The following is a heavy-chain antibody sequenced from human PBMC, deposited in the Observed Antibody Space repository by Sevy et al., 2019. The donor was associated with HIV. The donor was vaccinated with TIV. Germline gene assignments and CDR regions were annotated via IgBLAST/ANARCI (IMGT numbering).Heavy chain of an antibody. Sequence: GGYLRLSCAASGFTLSDYYMSWIRQAPGKGLEWVSYISGSGSDIYYADTVKGRFSVSRDNAKNSLYLQMNSLRAEDTAVYYSARDHVKDGDLGDYYYFAMDVWGQGTTVTV. CDR1: GFTLSDYY. J-gene: IGHJ6*02. CDR3: ARDHVKDGDLGDYYYFAMDV. V-gene: IGHV3-11*01. D-gene: IGHD4-17*01. CDR2: ISGSGSDI.